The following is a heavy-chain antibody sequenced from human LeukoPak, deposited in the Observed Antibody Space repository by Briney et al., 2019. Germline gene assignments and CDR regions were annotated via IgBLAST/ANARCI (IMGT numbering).Heavy chain of an antibody. CDR2: IKQDGSGK. V-gene: IGHV3-7*01. D-gene: IGHD6-13*01. J-gene: IGHJ4*02. CDR1: GFTFSTYW. Sequence: GGSLRLSCAASGFTFSTYWMSWVRQAPGKGLEWVANIKQDGSGKYYVDSVKGRFTISRDNAKNSLYLQMNSLRAEDTAMYYCARDSAGNDYWGQGTLVTVSS. CDR3: ARDSAGNDY.